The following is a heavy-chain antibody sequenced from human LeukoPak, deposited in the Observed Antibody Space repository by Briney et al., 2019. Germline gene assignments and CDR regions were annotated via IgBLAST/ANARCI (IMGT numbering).Heavy chain of an antibody. CDR3: ARGTSVRSLWFGELSDFDY. J-gene: IGHJ4*02. Sequence: GGSLRLSCAASGFTFSSYRMNWVRQAPGKGLEWVSYISSSSSTIYYADSVKGRFTISRDNAKNSLYLQMNSLRAEDTAVYYCARGTSVRSLWFGELSDFDYWGQGTLVTVSS. V-gene: IGHV3-48*01. CDR2: ISSSSSTI. D-gene: IGHD3-10*01. CDR1: GFTFSSYR.